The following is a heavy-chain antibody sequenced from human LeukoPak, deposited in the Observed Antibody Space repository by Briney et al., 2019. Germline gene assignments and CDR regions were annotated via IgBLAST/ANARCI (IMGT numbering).Heavy chain of an antibody. CDR2: ISYDGSNK. CDR3: ARDGSGTTSYNYYYGMDV. V-gene: IGHV3-30-3*01. CDR1: GFTFSSYA. D-gene: IGHD1-1*01. J-gene: IGHJ6*02. Sequence: TGGSLRLSCAASGFTFSSYAMHWVRQAPGKGLEWVAVISYDGSNKYYADSVKGRFTISRDNSKNTLYLQMNSLRAVDTAVYYCARDGSGTTSYNYYYGMDVWGQGTTVTVSS.